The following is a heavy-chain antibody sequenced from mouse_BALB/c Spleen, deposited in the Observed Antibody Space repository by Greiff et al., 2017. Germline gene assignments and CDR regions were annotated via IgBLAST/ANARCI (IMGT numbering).Heavy chain of an antibody. CDR2: INPGSGGT. CDR1: GYAFTNYL. Sequence: VQLQQSGAELVRPGTSVTVSCKASGYAFTNYLIEWVKQRPGQGLEWIGVINPGSGGTNYYEKLTGKATLTADKSSSTVYMQLSSLTSDDSAVYFCARVDIYYGYDDYAMDYWGQGTAVTVSA. CDR3: ARVDIYYGYDDYAMDY. V-gene: IGHV1-54*01. D-gene: IGHD2-2*01. J-gene: IGHJ4*01.